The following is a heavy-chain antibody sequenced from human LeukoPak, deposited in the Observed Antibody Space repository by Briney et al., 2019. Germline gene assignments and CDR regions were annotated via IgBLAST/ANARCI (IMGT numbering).Heavy chain of an antibody. CDR2: ISSSGSTI. V-gene: IGHV3-48*03. J-gene: IGHJ4*02. Sequence: GGSLRLSCAASGFTFSSYEMNWVRQAPGKGLEWVSQISSSGSTIYYVDSVKGRFTISRDDAKNSLFLQMNSLRAEDTGVYYCTRDFAAVPGTQIDSWGQGTLVTVSS. CDR1: GFTFSSYE. CDR3: TRDFAAVPGTQIDS. D-gene: IGHD6-13*01.